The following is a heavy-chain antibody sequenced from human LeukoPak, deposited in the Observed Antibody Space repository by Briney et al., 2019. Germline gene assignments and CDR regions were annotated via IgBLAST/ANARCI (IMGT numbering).Heavy chain of an antibody. CDR2: ISYDGSNK. V-gene: IGHV3-30*01. D-gene: IGHD6-19*01. CDR3: ARKLAGHYFDY. J-gene: IGHJ4*02. Sequence: RRSLRLSWAASGFTFSSYAMHLVRQAPGKGLEWVAVISYDGSNKYYADSVMGRFTISRDNSKNTLYLQMNSLRAEDTAVYYCARKLAGHYFDYWGQGTLVTVSS. CDR1: GFTFSSYA.